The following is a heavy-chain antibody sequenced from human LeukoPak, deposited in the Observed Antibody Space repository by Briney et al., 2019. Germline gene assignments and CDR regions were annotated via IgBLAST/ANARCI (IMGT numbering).Heavy chain of an antibody. Sequence: PGRSLRLSCAASGFTFSSYAMHWVRQAPGKGLEWVAVISYDGSNKYYADSVKGRFTISRDNSKNTLYLQMNSLRAEDTAVYYCARVDSSGFDYWGQGTLVTVSS. J-gene: IGHJ4*02. CDR1: GFTFSSYA. CDR2: ISYDGSNK. D-gene: IGHD3-22*01. CDR3: ARVDSSGFDY. V-gene: IGHV3-30-3*01.